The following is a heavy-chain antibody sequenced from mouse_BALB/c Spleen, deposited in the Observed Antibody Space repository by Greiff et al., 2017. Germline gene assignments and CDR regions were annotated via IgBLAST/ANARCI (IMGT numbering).Heavy chain of an antibody. D-gene: IGHD2-3*01. CDR3: ARNGGGYYFAY. CDR1: GFSLTSYG. V-gene: IGHV2-4-1*01. J-gene: IGHJ3*01. CDR2: IWSGGST. Sequence: VQVVESGPGLVQPSQSLSITCTVSGFSLTSYGVHWVRQSPGKGLEWLGVIWSGGSTDYNAAFISRLSISKDNSKSQVFFKMNSLQADDTAIYYCARNGGGYYFAYWGQGTLVTVSA.